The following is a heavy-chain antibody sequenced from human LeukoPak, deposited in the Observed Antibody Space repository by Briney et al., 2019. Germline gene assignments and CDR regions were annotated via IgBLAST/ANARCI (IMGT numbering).Heavy chain of an antibody. CDR1: GGSISSTSYY. D-gene: IGHD3-22*01. V-gene: IGHV4-39*07. Sequence: SETLSLTCTVSGGSISSTSYYWGWIRQPPGKGLEWIGSIYYTGSTYYNPSLKSRVTISVDTSKNQFSLKLSSVTAADTAVYYCARGPYYYDNSGIYWGQGTLVTVSS. CDR3: ARGPYYYDNSGIY. CDR2: IYYTGST. J-gene: IGHJ4*02.